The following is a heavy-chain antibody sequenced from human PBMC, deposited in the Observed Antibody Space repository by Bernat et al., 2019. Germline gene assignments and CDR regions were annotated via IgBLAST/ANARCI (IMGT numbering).Heavy chain of an antibody. J-gene: IGHJ4*02. D-gene: IGHD7-27*01. CDR2: VYYTGST. Sequence: QVQLQVSGPGLVKPSETLSLTCTVSGGSISTYYWTWIRQPPGKGLEWIGYVYYTGSTNYTPSLKSRVTISVDTSKNQFSLKLSSVTAADTAVYYCARGTGDFDYWGQGTLVTVSS. V-gene: IGHV4-59*01. CDR1: GGSISTYY. CDR3: ARGTGDFDY.